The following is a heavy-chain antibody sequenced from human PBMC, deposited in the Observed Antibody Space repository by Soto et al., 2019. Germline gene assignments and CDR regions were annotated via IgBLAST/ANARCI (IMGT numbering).Heavy chain of an antibody. D-gene: IGHD2-2*01. CDR2: IIPIFGTA. CDR3: ARDLVEIHAFDI. V-gene: IGHV1-69*13. Sequence: SVKVSCKASGGTFSSYAISWVRQAPGQGLEWMGGIIPIFGTANYAQKFQGRVTITADESTSTAYMELSSLRSEDTAVYYCARDLVEIHAFDIWGQGTMVTVSS. CDR1: GGTFSSYA. J-gene: IGHJ3*02.